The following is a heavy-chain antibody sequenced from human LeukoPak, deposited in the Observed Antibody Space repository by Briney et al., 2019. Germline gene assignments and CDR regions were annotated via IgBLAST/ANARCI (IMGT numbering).Heavy chain of an antibody. V-gene: IGHV3-23*01. CDR2: TSGSGGST. D-gene: IGHD2-15*01. CDR3: AKNGGSQCYSHLDC. Sequence: PGGSLRLSCAASGFTFSSYGMTWVRQAPGKGLEWISGTSGSGGSTYYANSVKGRFTISRDNSKNTLYLEMNSLRAEDTAVYYCAKNGGSQCYSHLDCWGRGSLVTVSS. CDR1: GFTFSSYG. J-gene: IGHJ4*02.